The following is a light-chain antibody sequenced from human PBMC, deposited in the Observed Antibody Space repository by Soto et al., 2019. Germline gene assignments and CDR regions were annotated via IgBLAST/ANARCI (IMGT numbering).Light chain of an antibody. Sequence: EIVLTHSPVTLSLSPGERATLSCRARQSVRSSYLAWYQQKPGQAPRLLIYGASTRATSFPARFSGSGSGTDFTLTISSLQSEDFEVYYCQQYNNWPWTFGQGTKVDIK. CDR2: GAS. CDR1: QSVRSSY. CDR3: QQYNNWPWT. J-gene: IGKJ1*01. V-gene: IGKV3-15*01.